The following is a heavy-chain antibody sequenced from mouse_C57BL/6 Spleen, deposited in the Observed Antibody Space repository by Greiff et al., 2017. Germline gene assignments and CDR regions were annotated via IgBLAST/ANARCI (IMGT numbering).Heavy chain of an antibody. Sequence: QVQLQQSGAELVRPGASVTLSCKASGYTFTDYEMHWVKQTPVHGLEWIGAIDPETGGTAYNQKFKGQAILTADKSSSTAYMELRSLTSEDSAVYYCTRLGTRGYYFDYWGQGTTLTVSS. D-gene: IGHD3-3*01. V-gene: IGHV1-15*01. CDR1: GYTFTDYE. CDR2: IDPETGGT. J-gene: IGHJ2*01. CDR3: TRLGTRGYYFDY.